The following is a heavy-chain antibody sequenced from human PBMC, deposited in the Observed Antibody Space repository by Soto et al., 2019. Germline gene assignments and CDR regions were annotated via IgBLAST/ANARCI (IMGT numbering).Heavy chain of an antibody. J-gene: IGHJ4*02. CDR3: AYYCSGGSCYTVGDY. Sequence: ESGGGVVQPGRSLRPSCAASGFTFSSYGMHWVRQAPGKGLEWVAVISYDGSNKYYADSVKGRFTISRDNSKNTLYLQMNSLRAENTAVYYCAYYCSGGSCYTVGDYWGQGTLVTVSS. CDR1: GFTFSSYG. CDR2: ISYDGSNK. D-gene: IGHD2-15*01. V-gene: IGHV3-30*03.